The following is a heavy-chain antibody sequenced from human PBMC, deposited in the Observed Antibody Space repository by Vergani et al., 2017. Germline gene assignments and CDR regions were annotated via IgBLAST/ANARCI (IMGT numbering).Heavy chain of an antibody. Sequence: QVQLAESGGGRVQPGRSLRLSCAASGFSFSSHAIHWVRQAPGKGLEWVAVISNDGSKKYYADSVKGRFTISRDNSKNTLDLQTNSLRTQDTAVYYCAKAGSVTSGSLQYNFYMDVWVKGTTVTVS. CDR2: ISNDGSKK. D-gene: IGHD3-10*01. CDR3: AKAGSVTSGSLQYNFYMDV. CDR1: GFSFSSHA. V-gene: IGHV3-30*18. J-gene: IGHJ6*03.